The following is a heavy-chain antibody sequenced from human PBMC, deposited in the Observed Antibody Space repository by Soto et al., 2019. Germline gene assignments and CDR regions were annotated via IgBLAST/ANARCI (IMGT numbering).Heavy chain of an antibody. D-gene: IGHD3-10*01. CDR3: ARAGQAMVRGVSPFDY. Sequence: SVKVSCKASGGTFSSYTISWVLQAPGQGLEWMGRIIPILGIANYAQKFQGRVTITADESTSTAYMELSSLRSEDTAVYYCARAGQAMVRGVSPFDYWGQGTLVTVST. CDR2: IIPILGIA. CDR1: GGTFSSYT. J-gene: IGHJ4*02. V-gene: IGHV1-69*02.